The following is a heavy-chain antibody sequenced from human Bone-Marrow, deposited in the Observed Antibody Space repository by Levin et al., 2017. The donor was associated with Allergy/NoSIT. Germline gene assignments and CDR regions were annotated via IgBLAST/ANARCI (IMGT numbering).Heavy chain of an antibody. D-gene: IGHD3-22*01. CDR3: ARDYYDASGWRALDI. Sequence: SVKVSCKSSGGTFSSSGVTWVRQAPGQGLEWLGGIIPVFGRTRDAQKFQGRVTITADESTGTAYMELSRLTSDDTGVYYCARDYYDASGWRALDIWGQGTKVTVAS. CDR1: GGTFSSSG. CDR2: IIPVFGRT. V-gene: IGHV1-69*13. J-gene: IGHJ3*02.